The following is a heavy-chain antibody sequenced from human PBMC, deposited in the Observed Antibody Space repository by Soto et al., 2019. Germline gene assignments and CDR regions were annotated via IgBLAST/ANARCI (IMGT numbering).Heavy chain of an antibody. CDR1: GGSISSGGYY. J-gene: IGHJ4*02. Sequence: QVQLQESGPGLVKPSQTLSLTCTVSGGSISSGGYYWIWIRQHPGKGLEWIGYIDYRGSTYYNPSLKGRVTLSVDTSKNQFSLKLSSVTAADTAVYYCARGRSSTSPYPIGYWGQGTLVTVSS. V-gene: IGHV4-31*03. D-gene: IGHD2-2*01. CDR2: IDYRGST. CDR3: ARGRSSTSPYPIGY.